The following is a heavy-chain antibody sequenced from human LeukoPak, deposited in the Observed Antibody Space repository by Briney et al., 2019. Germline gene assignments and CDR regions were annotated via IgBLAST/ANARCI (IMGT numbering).Heavy chain of an antibody. D-gene: IGHD6-19*01. CDR2: ISYDGSNK. V-gene: IGHV3-30*18. CDR1: GFTFSSYG. CDR3: AKGPRSGGMDY. Sequence: GRSLRLSCAASGFTFSSYGMHWVRQAPGKGLEWVAVISYDGSNKYYADSVKGRFTTSRDNSKNTLYLQMNSLRAEDTAVYYCAKGPRSGGMDYWGQGTLVTVSS. J-gene: IGHJ4*02.